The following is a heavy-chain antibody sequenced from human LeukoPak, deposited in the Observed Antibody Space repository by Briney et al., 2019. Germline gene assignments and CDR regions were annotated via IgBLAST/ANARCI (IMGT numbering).Heavy chain of an antibody. CDR2: IYYSGST. D-gene: IGHD4-17*01. CDR3: ARPPGEVTTNDAFDI. CDR1: GGSISSSSYY. Sequence: PSETLSLTCTVSGGSISSSSYYWGWIRQPPGKGLEWIGSIYYSGSTYCNPSLKSRVTISVDTSKNQFSLKLSSVTAADTAVYYCARPPGEVTTNDAFDIWGQGTMVTVSS. V-gene: IGHV4-39*01. J-gene: IGHJ3*02.